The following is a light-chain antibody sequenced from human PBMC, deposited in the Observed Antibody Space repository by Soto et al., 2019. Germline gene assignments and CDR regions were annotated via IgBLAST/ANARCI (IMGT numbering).Light chain of an antibody. CDR3: CSYAGSSTLV. CDR2: EGS. CDR1: SSDVGSYKF. Sequence: QSVLTQPASVSGSPGQSITISCTGTSSDVGSYKFVSWYQQHPGKAPKLMIYEGSKRPSGVSNRFSDSKSGNTASLTISGLQAEDEADYYCCSYAGSSTLVFGGGTKVTVL. J-gene: IGLJ2*01. V-gene: IGLV2-23*01.